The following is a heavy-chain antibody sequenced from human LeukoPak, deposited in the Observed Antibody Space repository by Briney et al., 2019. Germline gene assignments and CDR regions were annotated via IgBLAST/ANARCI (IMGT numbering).Heavy chain of an antibody. V-gene: IGHV5-51*01. CDR2: IWPGDSET. CDR3: ARGGPSTPTSSWYYFDY. D-gene: IGHD6-19*01. CDR1: GYSFTSFY. Sequence: GESLKISCKGSGYSFTSFYIGWVRQMPGKGLEWLGIIWPGDSETRYSPPFQGQVTISVDKSTSTAYLQWSSLRASDTAMYYCARGGPSTPTSSWYYFDYWGQGTLVTVSS. J-gene: IGHJ4*02.